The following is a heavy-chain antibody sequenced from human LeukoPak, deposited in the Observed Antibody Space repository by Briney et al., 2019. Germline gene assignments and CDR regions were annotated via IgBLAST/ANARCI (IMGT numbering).Heavy chain of an antibody. CDR1: GVSIGGSAFF. D-gene: IGHD4-17*01. CDR2: MYYSGTT. V-gene: IGHV4-31*03. J-gene: IGHJ5*02. CDR3: ARDDYGDCFIDP. Sequence: PWETFSLTCSVCGVSIGGSAFFGSWTRPHRGEGPGWIGSMYYSGTTHHHPYLKSRVTISVHTSKNQFFLKLTSVTAADTAVYYCARDDYGDCFIDPWGQGTLVPVST.